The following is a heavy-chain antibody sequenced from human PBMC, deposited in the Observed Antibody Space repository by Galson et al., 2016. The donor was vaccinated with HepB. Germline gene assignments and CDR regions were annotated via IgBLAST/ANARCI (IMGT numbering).Heavy chain of an antibody. CDR2: IGVGSGDI. D-gene: IGHD3-16*02. J-gene: IGHJ5*02. CDR3: AADYHDTYFDP. V-gene: IGHV1-58*02. Sequence: SVKVSCKASGYTFTGYYMHWVRQAPGQGLEWMGWIGVGSGDISYAQKFQERVTITSDTSTSTAYMELSSLRSEDTAVYYCAADYHDTYFDPWGQGTLVTVSS. CDR1: GYTFTGYY.